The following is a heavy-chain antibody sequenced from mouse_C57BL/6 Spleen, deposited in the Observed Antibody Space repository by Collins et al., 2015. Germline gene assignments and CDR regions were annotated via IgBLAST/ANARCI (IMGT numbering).Heavy chain of an antibody. CDR1: GYTFTDYE. J-gene: IGHJ2*01. V-gene: IGHV1-15*01. Sequence: GAELVRPGASVTLSCKASGYTFTDYEMHWVKQTPVHGLEWIGAIDPETGGTAYNQKFKGKAILTADKSSSIAYMELRSLTSEDSAVYYCTRKEFYYYGSSPYYFDYWGQGTTLTVSS. CDR2: IDPETGGT. CDR3: TRKEFYYYGSSPYYFDY. D-gene: IGHD1-1*01.